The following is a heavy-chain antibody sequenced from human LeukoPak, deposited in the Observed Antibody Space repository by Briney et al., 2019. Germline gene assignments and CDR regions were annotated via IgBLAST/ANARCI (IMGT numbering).Heavy chain of an antibody. D-gene: IGHD3-10*01. V-gene: IGHV3-21*01. CDR1: GFTFSSYS. Sequence: PGGSLRLSCAASGFTFSSYSMNWVRQAPGKGLEWVSSISSSSSYIYYADSVKGRFTISRDNAKNSLYLQMNSLRAEDTAVYYCARGLWFGELGGFDYWGQGTLVTVSS. J-gene: IGHJ4*02. CDR3: ARGLWFGELGGFDY. CDR2: ISSSSSYI.